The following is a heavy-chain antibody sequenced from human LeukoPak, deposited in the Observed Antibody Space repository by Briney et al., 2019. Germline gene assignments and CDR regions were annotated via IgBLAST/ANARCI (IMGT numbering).Heavy chain of an antibody. CDR1: GYTLTELS. J-gene: IGHJ4*02. CDR3: ARDPGSGEPIFDY. D-gene: IGHD3-10*01. CDR2: FDPEDGET. Sequence: ASVKVSCKVSGYTLTELSMHWVRQVPGKGLEWMGGFDPEDGETIYAQKFQGRVTMTEDTSTSTVYMELSSLRSEDTAVYYCARDPGSGEPIFDYWGQGTLVTVSS. V-gene: IGHV1-24*01.